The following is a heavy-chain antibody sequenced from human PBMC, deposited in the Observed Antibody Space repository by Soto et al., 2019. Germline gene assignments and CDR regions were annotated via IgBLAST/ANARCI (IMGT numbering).Heavy chain of an antibody. V-gene: IGHV3-30-3*01. J-gene: IGHJ4*02. CDR3: ASPGALGATSVYFDY. CDR2: ISYDGSNK. Sequence: QVQLVESGGGVVQPGRSLRLSCAASGFTFSSYAMHWVRQAPGKGLEWVAVISYDGSNKYYADSVKGRFTISRDNSKNTLYLQMNILRAEDTAVYYCASPGALGATSVYFDYWGQGPLVTVSS. D-gene: IGHD1-26*01. CDR1: GFTFSSYA.